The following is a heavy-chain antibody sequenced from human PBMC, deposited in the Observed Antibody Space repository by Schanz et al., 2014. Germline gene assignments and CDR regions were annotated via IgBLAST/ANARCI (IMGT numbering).Heavy chain of an antibody. CDR1: GFTFSTYA. Sequence: EVQLLDSGGGLVQPGGSLRLSCAASGFTFSTYAMSWVRQAPGKGLEWVSAISGSGGSTYYADSVKGRFTISRDNSKNTLYLLMNSLRTEDTAVYYCAKGSTHIEIVRVPTAIDYWGQGTLVTVSS. J-gene: IGHJ4*02. V-gene: IGHV3-23*01. CDR3: AKGSTHIEIVRVPTAIDY. D-gene: IGHD2-2*01. CDR2: ISGSGGST.